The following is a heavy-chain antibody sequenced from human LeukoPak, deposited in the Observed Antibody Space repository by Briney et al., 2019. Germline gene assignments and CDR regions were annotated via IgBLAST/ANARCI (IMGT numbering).Heavy chain of an antibody. CDR3: ATQGRSTKLGI. D-gene: IGHD2-2*01. CDR1: GFTFSSFD. CDR2: ISSSGSPI. V-gene: IGHV3-48*03. J-gene: IGHJ3*02. Sequence: GGSLRLSCAASGFTFSSFDMHWVRQAPGKGLEWISYISSSGSPIYYADSVKGRFTISRNNAKNSLYLQMNSLRAEDTAVYYCATQGRSTKLGIWGQGTMVTVSS.